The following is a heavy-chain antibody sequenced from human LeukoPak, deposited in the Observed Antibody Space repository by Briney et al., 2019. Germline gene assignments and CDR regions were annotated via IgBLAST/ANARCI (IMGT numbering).Heavy chain of an antibody. J-gene: IGHJ4*02. CDR1: GYTLTELS. CDR3: ATAFTIFGVVTPDY. V-gene: IGHV1-24*01. D-gene: IGHD3-3*01. CDR2: FDPEDGET. Sequence: ASVKVPCKVSGYTLTELSMHWVRQAPGKGLEWMGGFDPEDGETIYAQKFQGRVTMTEDTSTDTAYMELSSLRSEDTAVYYCATAFTIFGVVTPDYWGQGTLVTVSS.